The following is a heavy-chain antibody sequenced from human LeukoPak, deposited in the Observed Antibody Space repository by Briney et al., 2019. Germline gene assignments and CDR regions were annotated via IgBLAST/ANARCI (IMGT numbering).Heavy chain of an antibody. J-gene: IGHJ4*02. CDR3: SRGLDSRKLGY. CDR1: GASFNSDDQY. V-gene: IGHV4-31*03. D-gene: IGHD3-22*01. CDR2: IHPSGML. Sequence: PSETLSLTCTVSGASFNSDDQYWNWIRQSPGKGLEWIGSIHPSGMLYNNPSLESRVTMSRGTSKNQFSPNLNSVTAADTAVYFCSRGLDSRKLGYWGQGILVTVSS.